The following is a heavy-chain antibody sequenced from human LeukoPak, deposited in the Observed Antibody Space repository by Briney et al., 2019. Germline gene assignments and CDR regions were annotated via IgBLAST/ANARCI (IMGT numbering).Heavy chain of an antibody. V-gene: IGHV3-23*01. Sequence: PGGSLRLSYAASGFTFSSYAMSWVRQAPGKGLEWVSGISGSGDSTYYADSVKGRFTISRDNSKNTLYLQMNSLRAEDTAVYYCARRSGIAVAGAFDYWGQGTLVTVSS. D-gene: IGHD6-19*01. CDR1: GFTFSSYA. CDR3: ARRSGIAVAGAFDY. J-gene: IGHJ4*02. CDR2: ISGSGDST.